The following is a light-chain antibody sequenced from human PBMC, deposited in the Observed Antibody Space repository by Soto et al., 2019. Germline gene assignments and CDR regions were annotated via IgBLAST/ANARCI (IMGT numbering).Light chain of an antibody. CDR1: SSDVGGYNY. J-gene: IGLJ1*01. CDR3: SAYAGSSNV. CDR2: EVN. V-gene: IGLV2-8*01. Sequence: QSALTQPPSASGSPGQSVAISCTGTSSDVGGYNYVSWYQQHPGKAPKLMIYEVNTRPSGVPDRCSGSKSGNTASLTVSGLQAEDEADYYCSAYAGSSNVFGPGTKLTVL.